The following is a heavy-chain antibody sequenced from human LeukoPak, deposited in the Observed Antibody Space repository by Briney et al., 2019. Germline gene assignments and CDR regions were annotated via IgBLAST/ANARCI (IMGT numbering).Heavy chain of an antibody. CDR2: IIPIFGTA. J-gene: IGHJ5*02. Sequence: SVKVSCKASGGTFSSYAISWVRQAPGQGLEWMGGIIPIFGTANYAQKFQGRVTITADKSTSTAYMELSSLRSEDTAVYYCAREHTLRDWFDPWGQGTLVTVSS. CDR1: GGTFSSYA. V-gene: IGHV1-69*06. D-gene: IGHD2-2*02. CDR3: AREHTLRDWFDP.